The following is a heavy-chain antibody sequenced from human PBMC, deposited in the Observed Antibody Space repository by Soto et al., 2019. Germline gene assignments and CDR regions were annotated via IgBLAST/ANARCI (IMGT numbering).Heavy chain of an antibody. CDR3: ARLSGGV. D-gene: IGHD3-16*01. V-gene: IGHV1-46*01. CDR1: GYTFINYY. CDR2: INPSGGST. Sequence: QVQLVQSGAEVKKPGASVKVSCKASGYTFINYYMHWVRQAPGQGLEWMGIINPSGGSTTYAQKFQGRVTMTRDTSTSTVYMERSSLRSEDTAVYYCARLSGGVWGQGTTVTVSS. J-gene: IGHJ6*02.